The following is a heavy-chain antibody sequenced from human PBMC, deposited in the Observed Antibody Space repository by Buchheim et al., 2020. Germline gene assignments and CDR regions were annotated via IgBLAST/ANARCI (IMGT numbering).Heavy chain of an antibody. CDR3: AMGGYYRDY. CDR2: ISYDGSNK. CDR1: GFTFSSYA. J-gene: IGHJ4*02. D-gene: IGHD3-10*01. Sequence: QVQLVESGGGVVQPGRSLRLSCAASGFTFSSYAMHWVRQAPGKGLEWVAVISYDGSNKYYADSVKGRFTISRDKSKNTLYLQMNSLRAEDTAVYYCAMGGYYRDYWGQGTL. V-gene: IGHV3-30-3*01.